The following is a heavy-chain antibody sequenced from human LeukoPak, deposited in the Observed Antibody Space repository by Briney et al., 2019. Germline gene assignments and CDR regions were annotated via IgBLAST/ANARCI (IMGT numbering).Heavy chain of an antibody. Sequence: SETLSLTCTVSGGSISSSYWSWIRQPPGKGLEWIGYIYYSGSTNYNPSLKSRVTISVDTSKNQFSLKLSSVTAADTAVYYCARDLSFDYWGQGTLVTVSS. J-gene: IGHJ4*02. CDR3: ARDLSFDY. CDR2: IYYSGST. CDR1: GGSISSSY. V-gene: IGHV4-59*01.